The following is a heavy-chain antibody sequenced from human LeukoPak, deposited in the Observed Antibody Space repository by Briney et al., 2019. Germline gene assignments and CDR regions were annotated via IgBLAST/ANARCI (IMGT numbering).Heavy chain of an antibody. CDR3: ATYSISEGWFDP. Sequence: SETLSLTCTVSGGSISGSSYYWGWIRQPPGKGLEWIGIIYHSGSTHYNPSLKRRVTISVDTSKNQFSLKLSSVTAADTAVYYCATYSISEGWFDPWGQGTLVTVFS. V-gene: IGHV4-39*01. D-gene: IGHD4-11*01. CDR1: GGSISGSSYY. CDR2: IYHSGST. J-gene: IGHJ5*02.